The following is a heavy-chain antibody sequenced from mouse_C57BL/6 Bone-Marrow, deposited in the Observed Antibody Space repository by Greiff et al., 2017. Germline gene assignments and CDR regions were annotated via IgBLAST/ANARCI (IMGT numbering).Heavy chain of an antibody. V-gene: IGHV6-3*01. D-gene: IGHD2-4*01. CDR3: LDYDYDDFAY. Sequence: EVQGVESGGGLVQPGGSMKLSCVASGFTFSNYWMNWVRQSPEKGLEWVAQIRLKSDNYATHYAESVKGRFTISRDDSKSRVDLQMNNLRAEDTGIYYCLDYDYDDFAYWGQGNRVTVSA. CDR2: IRLKSDNYAT. CDR1: GFTFSNYW. J-gene: IGHJ3*01.